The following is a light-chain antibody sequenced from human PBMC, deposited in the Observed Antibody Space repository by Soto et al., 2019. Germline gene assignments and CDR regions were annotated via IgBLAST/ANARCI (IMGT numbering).Light chain of an antibody. CDR3: QQYRNWPRT. Sequence: EIVMTQSPATLSVSPGERATLSCRASQSVSSNLAWYQQKPGQAPRLLIYGASTRATGIPARFSGSGSGTEFTLTISSLQSEDFAVYYCQQYRNWPRTIGQGTKVDIK. J-gene: IGKJ1*01. CDR2: GAS. CDR1: QSVSSN. V-gene: IGKV3-15*01.